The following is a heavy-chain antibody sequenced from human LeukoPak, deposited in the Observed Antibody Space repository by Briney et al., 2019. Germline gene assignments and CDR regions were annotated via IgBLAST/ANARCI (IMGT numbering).Heavy chain of an antibody. D-gene: IGHD6-19*01. V-gene: IGHV3-23*01. J-gene: IGHJ4*02. Sequence: GGSLRLSCAASGFTFSSYGMSWVRQAPGKGLEWVSAISGSGGSTYYADSVKGRFTISRDNSKNTLYLQMNSLRAEDTAVYYCARDSALEWLVRGGFDYWGQGTLVTVSS. CDR1: GFTFSSYG. CDR2: ISGSGGST. CDR3: ARDSALEWLVRGGFDY.